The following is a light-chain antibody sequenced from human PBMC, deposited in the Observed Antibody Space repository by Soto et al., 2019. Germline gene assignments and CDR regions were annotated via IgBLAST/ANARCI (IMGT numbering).Light chain of an antibody. Sequence: EIVLTQFPGTLSLSPGERATLSCTASQSVSSSYLAWYQQKPGQAPRLLIYGASSRATGIPDRFSGSGSGTDFTLTISRLEPEDFAVYYCHQYGTVPRTFGRGTEVEIK. CDR2: GAS. V-gene: IGKV3-20*01. CDR3: HQYGTVPRT. J-gene: IGKJ1*01. CDR1: QSVSSSY.